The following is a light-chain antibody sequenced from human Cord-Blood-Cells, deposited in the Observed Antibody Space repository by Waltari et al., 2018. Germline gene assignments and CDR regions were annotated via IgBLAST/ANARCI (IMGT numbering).Light chain of an antibody. CDR2: YDG. CDR3: QVWDSSSDHPWV. CDR1: NMGRKS. V-gene: IGLV3-21*04. J-gene: IGLJ3*02. Sequence: SYVPTQPPSVSVAPGKTARITCGGNNMGRKSVHWYPRKPGQAPVLVLYYDGDRPSGTGERFSGSSSGNTATLTMSRVEAGDEADDYCQVWDSSSDHPWVFGGGTKLTVL.